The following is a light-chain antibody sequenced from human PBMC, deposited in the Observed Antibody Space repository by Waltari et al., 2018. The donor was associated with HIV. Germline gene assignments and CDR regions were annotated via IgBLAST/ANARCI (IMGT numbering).Light chain of an antibody. CDR2: KDS. CDR1: ALPKQY. J-gene: IGLJ2*01. Sequence: SYELTQPPSVSVSPGQTARITCSGDALPKQYAYWYQQKPGQAPMLVIYKDSERPSGIPERFSGSSSGTTVTLTISGVQAEDEADYYCQSADIIGTYPFVVFGGGTKLTVL. V-gene: IGLV3-25*03. CDR3: QSADIIGTYPFVV.